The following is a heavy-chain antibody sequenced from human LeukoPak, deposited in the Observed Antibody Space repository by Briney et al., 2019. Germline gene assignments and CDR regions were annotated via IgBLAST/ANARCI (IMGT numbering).Heavy chain of an antibody. CDR1: GASISSGGYY. J-gene: IGHJ3*02. CDR3: ARDKGFYDILTGGFDI. D-gene: IGHD3-9*01. V-gene: IGHV4-31*03. Sequence: SQTLPLTCTVAGASISSGGYYWSWIRQHPGKGLEWIGYIYYSGSTYYNPSLKSRVSISVDTSKNQFSLTLKSVTAADTAVYYCARDKGFYDILTGGFDIWGQGTMVTVSS. CDR2: IYYSGST.